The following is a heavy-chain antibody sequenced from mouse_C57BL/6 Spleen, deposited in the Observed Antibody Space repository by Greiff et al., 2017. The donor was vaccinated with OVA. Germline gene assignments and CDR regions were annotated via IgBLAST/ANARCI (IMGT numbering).Heavy chain of an antibody. CDR2: IDPSDSET. Sequence: QVQLQQPGAELVRPGSSVKLSCKASGYTFTSYWMHWVKQRPIQGLEWIGNIDPSDSETHYNQKFKDKATLTVDKSSSTAYMQLSSLTSEDSAVYYCARSPMVAYYFDYWGQGTTLTVSS. CDR1: GYTFTSYW. J-gene: IGHJ2*01. CDR3: ARSPMVAYYFDY. V-gene: IGHV1-52*01. D-gene: IGHD2-2*01.